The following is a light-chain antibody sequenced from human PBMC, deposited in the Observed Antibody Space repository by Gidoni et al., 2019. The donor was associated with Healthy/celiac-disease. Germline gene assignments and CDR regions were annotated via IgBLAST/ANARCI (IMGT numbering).Light chain of an antibody. CDR1: QSISSY. CDR3: QQSYSTPPT. V-gene: IGKV1-39*01. J-gene: IGKJ1*01. Sequence: MTQSPSSLSASVGDRVTITCRASQSISSYLNWYQQKPGKAPKLLIYAASSLQSGVPSRFSGSGSGTDFTLTISSLQPDDFATYYCQQSYSTPPTFGQGTKVEIK. CDR2: AAS.